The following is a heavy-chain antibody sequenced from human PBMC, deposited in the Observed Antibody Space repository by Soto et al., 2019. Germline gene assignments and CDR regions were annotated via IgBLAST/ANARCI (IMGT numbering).Heavy chain of an antibody. CDR1: GFPFSSYW. CDR2: IGGDGVTT. D-gene: IGHD3-9*01. V-gene: IGHV3-74*01. CDR3: AREYYGLLTGYYTDY. Sequence: EVQLVESGGDLVQRGGSLRLSCAASGFPFSSYWMHWVRHTPGKGLDWVARIGGDGVTTYYADSVTGRFTVSRDNAKKTLSLQISGLRAEDTAVYYCAREYYGLLTGYYTDYWGQGTLVSVSS. J-gene: IGHJ4*02.